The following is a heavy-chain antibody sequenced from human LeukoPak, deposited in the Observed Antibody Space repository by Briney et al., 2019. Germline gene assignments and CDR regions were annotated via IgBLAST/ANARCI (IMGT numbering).Heavy chain of an antibody. Sequence: GGSLRLSCAASGFTFSSYWMSWVRQAPGKGLEWVANIKQDGSEKYYVDYVKGRFTISRDNAKNSLYLQMNSLRAEDTAVYYCARDHYYGSGSYYGAIDYWGQGTLVTVSS. CDR2: IKQDGSEK. CDR3: ARDHYYGSGSYYGAIDY. V-gene: IGHV3-7*01. D-gene: IGHD3-10*01. CDR1: GFTFSSYW. J-gene: IGHJ4*02.